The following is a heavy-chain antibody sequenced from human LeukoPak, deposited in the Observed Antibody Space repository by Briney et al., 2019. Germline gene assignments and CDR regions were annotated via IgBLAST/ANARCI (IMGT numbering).Heavy chain of an antibody. CDR1: GGPFSGYY. V-gene: IGHV4-34*01. Sequence: SETLSLTCAVYGGPFSGYYWSWIRQSPGKGLEWIGEINHSGSTNYNPSLKSRVTISVDTSKNQFSLKLSSVTAADTAVYFCARQGTYYYDSTKFTFDYWGQGTLVTVSS. D-gene: IGHD3-22*01. CDR2: INHSGST. CDR3: ARQGTYYYDSTKFTFDY. J-gene: IGHJ4*02.